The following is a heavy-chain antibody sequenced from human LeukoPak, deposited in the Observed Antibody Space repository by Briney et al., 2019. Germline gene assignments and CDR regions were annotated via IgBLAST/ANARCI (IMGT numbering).Heavy chain of an antibody. J-gene: IGHJ4*02. Sequence: SETLSLTCTVSGGSISRSRDYWGWIRQPPGKGLEWIGSIYYSGSTNYNPSLKSRVTISVDTSKNQFSLKLSSVTAADTAVYYCAREGTGGYSYGYPTNYFDYWGQGTLVTVSS. CDR1: GGSISRSRDY. CDR3: AREGTGGYSYGYPTNYFDY. CDR2: IYYSGST. D-gene: IGHD5-18*01. V-gene: IGHV4-39*07.